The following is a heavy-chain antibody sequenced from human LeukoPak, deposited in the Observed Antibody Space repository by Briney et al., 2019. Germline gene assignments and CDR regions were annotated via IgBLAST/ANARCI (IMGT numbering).Heavy chain of an antibody. Sequence: GGSLRLSCAASGFTFSNAWMSWVRQAPGKGLEWVGRIKSKTDGGTTDYAAPVKGRFTISRDDSKNALYLQMNSLRAEDTAVYYCAREGYGDLDYWGQGTLVTVSS. D-gene: IGHD4-17*01. CDR1: GFTFSNAW. CDR2: IKSKTDGGTT. V-gene: IGHV3-15*01. J-gene: IGHJ4*02. CDR3: AREGYGDLDY.